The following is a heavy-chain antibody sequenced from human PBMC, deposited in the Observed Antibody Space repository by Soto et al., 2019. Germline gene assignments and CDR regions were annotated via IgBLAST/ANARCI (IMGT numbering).Heavy chain of an antibody. V-gene: IGHV3-74*01. CDR3: ARCGSLNWYFDL. J-gene: IGHJ2*01. CDR1: GFTFISYW. CDR2: INSDGSST. D-gene: IGHD1-26*01. Sequence: GGSLRLSCAASGFTFISYWMHWVRQAPGKGLVWVSRINSDGSSTSYADSVKGRFTISRDNAKNTLYLQMNSLRAEDTAVYYCARCGSLNWYFDLWGRGTLVTVSS.